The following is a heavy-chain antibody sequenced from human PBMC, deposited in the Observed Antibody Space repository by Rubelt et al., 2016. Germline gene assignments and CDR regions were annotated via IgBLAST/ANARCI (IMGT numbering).Heavy chain of an antibody. J-gene: IGHJ3*02. D-gene: IGHD2-15*01. Sequence: QITLKESGPTLVKPTQTLTLTCTFSGFSLSTSGVGVGWIRQPPGKALEWLALIYWDDDKRYSPSLKNRLTITKDTSKNQVVLTMTNRDPVDKATYYWAYRPGGGPNAVADAFDIWGQGTMVAVSS. V-gene: IGHV2-5*02. CDR3: AYRPGGGPNAVADAFDI. CDR2: IYWDDDK. CDR1: GFSLSTSGVG.